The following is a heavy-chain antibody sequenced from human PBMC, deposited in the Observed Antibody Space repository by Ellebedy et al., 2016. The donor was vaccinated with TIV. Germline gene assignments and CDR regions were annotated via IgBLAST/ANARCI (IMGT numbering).Heavy chain of an antibody. J-gene: IGHJ6*02. CDR3: ARANPDYYYYGMDV. CDR2: FDPEDGET. Sequence: ASVKVSXXVSGYTLTELSMHWVRQAPGKGLEWMGGFDPEDGETIYAQKFQGRVTMTEDTSTDTAYMELSSLRSEDTAVYYCARANPDYYYYGMDVWGQGTTVTVSS. V-gene: IGHV1-24*01. CDR1: GYTLTELS.